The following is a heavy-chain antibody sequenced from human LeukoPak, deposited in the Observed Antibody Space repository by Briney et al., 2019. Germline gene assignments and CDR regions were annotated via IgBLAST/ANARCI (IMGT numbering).Heavy chain of an antibody. D-gene: IGHD2-2*01. V-gene: IGHV4-38-2*02. CDR1: GYSISSGYY. J-gene: IGHJ6*03. CDR3: ARSDCSSTSCYYSHYYYMDV. Sequence: PSETLSLTCTVSGYSISSGYYWGWVRQPPGKGLEWIGSIYHSGSTYYNPSLKSRVTISVDTSKNQFSLKLSSVTAADTAVYYCARSDCSSTSCYYSHYYYMDVWGKGTTVTVSS. CDR2: IYHSGST.